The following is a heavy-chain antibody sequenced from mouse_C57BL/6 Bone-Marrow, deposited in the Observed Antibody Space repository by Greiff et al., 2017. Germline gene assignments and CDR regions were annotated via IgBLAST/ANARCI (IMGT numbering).Heavy chain of an antibody. CDR3: EHDNGSSSWYFDV. J-gene: IGHJ1*03. D-gene: IGHD1-1*01. CDR2: IYPRSGNT. CDR1: GYTFTSYG. V-gene: IGHV1-81*01. Sequence: QVQLKQSGAELARPGASVKLSCKASGYTFTSYGISWVKQRTGQGLEWIGEIYPRSGNTYYNEKFKGKATLTADKSSSTAYMELRSLTSEDSAVYICEHDNGSSSWYFDVWGTGTTVTVSS.